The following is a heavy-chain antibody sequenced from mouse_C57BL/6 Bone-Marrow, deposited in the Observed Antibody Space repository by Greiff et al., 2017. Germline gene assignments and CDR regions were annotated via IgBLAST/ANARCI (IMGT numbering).Heavy chain of an antibody. CDR2: INPNNGGT. Sequence: EVKVVESGPELVKPGASVKISCKASGYTFTDYYMNWVKQSHGKSLEWIGDINPNNGGTSYNQKFKGKATLTVDKSSSTAYMELRSLTSEDSAVYYCARRPYWYFDVWGTGTTVTVSS. CDR3: ARRPYWYFDV. CDR1: GYTFTDYY. V-gene: IGHV1-26*01. J-gene: IGHJ1*03.